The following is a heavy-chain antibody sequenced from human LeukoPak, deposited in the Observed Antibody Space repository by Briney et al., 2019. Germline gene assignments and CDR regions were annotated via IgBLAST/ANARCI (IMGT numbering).Heavy chain of an antibody. D-gene: IGHD6-19*01. CDR2: ISYDGSDK. CDR3: ARDSSGFHY. V-gene: IGHV3-30*01. CDR1: GFTFSVDA. Sequence: GGSLRLSCAASGFTFSVDAMHWVRQAPGKGLEWVALISYDGSDKSYADSVKGRFTISRDNSKNTLYLQINSLRGEDTAVYYCARDSSGFHYWGQGTLVTVSS. J-gene: IGHJ4*02.